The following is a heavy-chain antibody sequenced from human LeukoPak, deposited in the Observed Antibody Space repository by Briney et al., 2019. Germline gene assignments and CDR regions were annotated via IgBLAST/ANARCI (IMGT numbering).Heavy chain of an antibody. CDR3: AKDRGYQLLWPYDAFDI. CDR1: GFTFSSYG. V-gene: IGHV3-30*18. D-gene: IGHD2-2*01. J-gene: IGHJ3*02. Sequence: GGSLRLSCAASGFTFSSYGMHWVRQAPGKGLEWVAVISYDGSNKCYADSVKGRFTISRDNSKNTLYLQMNSLRAEDTAVYYCAKDRGYQLLWPYDAFDIWGQGTMVTVSS. CDR2: ISYDGSNK.